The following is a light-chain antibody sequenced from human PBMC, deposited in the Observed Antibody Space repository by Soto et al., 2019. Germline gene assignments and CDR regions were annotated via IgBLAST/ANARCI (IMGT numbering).Light chain of an antibody. J-gene: IGLJ1*01. V-gene: IGLV1-51*02. CDR2: ENS. CDR1: SSNIGSND. Sequence: QSVLTQPPSVSAAPGQXATISCSGNSSNIGSNDVSWYQQLPGKAPKLLIYENSQRPSGIPDRFSGFKSGTSATLGITGLQTGDEADYYCGTWDSSLIALFGTGTKVTGL. CDR3: GTWDSSLIAL.